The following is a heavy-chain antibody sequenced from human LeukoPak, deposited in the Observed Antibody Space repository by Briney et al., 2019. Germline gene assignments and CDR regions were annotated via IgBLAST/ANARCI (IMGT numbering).Heavy chain of an antibody. CDR2: INSDGSST. D-gene: IGHD3-10*01. CDR1: GFTFSSYW. J-gene: IGHJ3*02. CDR3: ARDVYYGSGSYSNDAFDI. V-gene: IGHV3-74*01. Sequence: GGSLRLSCAASGFTFSSYWMHWVRQAPGKGLVWVSRINSDGSSTSYADSVKGRFAISRDNAKNTLYLQMNSLRAEDMAVYYCARDVYYGSGSYSNDAFDIWGQGTMVTVSS.